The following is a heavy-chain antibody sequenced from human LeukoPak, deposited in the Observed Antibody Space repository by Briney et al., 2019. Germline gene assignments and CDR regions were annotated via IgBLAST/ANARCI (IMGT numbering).Heavy chain of an antibody. CDR3: ARGEKTYYYDSSGYSIDY. Sequence: ASVKVSCKASGYTFTGYYMHWVRQAPGQGLEWMGIINPSGGSTSYAQKFQGRVTMTRDMSTSTVYMELSSLRSEDTAVYYCARGEKTYYYDSSGYSIDYWGQGTLVTVSS. V-gene: IGHV1-46*01. D-gene: IGHD3-22*01. CDR2: INPSGGST. CDR1: GYTFTGYY. J-gene: IGHJ4*02.